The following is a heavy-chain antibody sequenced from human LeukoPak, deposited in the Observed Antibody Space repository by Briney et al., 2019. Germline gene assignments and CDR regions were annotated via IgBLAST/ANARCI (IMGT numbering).Heavy chain of an antibody. J-gene: IGHJ3*02. CDR1: SGSISSYY. Sequence: KPSEALSLTCTVSSGSISSYYWGWVRQPPGKGLEWIGYIYSSGSTNYNPSLKSRVTISVDTSKNQFSLKLSSVTAADTAVYYCARGPLRHYYGSGDDAFDIWGQGTMVTVSS. V-gene: IGHV4-59*01. D-gene: IGHD3-10*01. CDR3: ARGPLRHYYGSGDDAFDI. CDR2: IYSSGST.